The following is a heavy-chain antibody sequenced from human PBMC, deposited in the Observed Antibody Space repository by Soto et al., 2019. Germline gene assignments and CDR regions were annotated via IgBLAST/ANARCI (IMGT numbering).Heavy chain of an antibody. J-gene: IGHJ6*02. CDR1: GGSIRSSHW. CDR2: IFHIGHT. CDR3: ARRDYGMDA. Sequence: QVQLQESGPGLVKPSWTLSLTCVVAGGSIRSSHWWSWVRQPPGKGLEWIGEIFHIGHTNYNPSLKGRVTISLDQSKNQFALNMTSVTAADTAVFYCARRDYGMDAWGQGTTVTVSS. V-gene: IGHV4-4*02.